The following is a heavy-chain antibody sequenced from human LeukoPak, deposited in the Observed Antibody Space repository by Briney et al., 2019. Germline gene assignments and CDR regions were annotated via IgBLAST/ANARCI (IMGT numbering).Heavy chain of an antibody. V-gene: IGHV3-7*01. CDR1: GFTFSGYW. D-gene: IGHD6-19*01. CDR2: IKQVGSEK. CDR3: ARLIPGYSSGWYGGYFDY. Sequence: PGGSLRLSCAASGFTFSGYWMSWVRQAPGKGLEWVANIKQVGSEKYYVDSVKGRFTISRDNAKNSLYLQMNSLRAEDTAVYYCARLIPGYSSGWYGGYFDYWGQGTLVTVPS. J-gene: IGHJ4*02.